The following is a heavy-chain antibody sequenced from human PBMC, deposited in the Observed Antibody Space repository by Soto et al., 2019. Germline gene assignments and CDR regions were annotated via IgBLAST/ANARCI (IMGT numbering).Heavy chain of an antibody. CDR3: ARDRVGACDSYGLAV. J-gene: IGHJ6*02. D-gene: IGHD1-26*01. CDR1: GFTFSNYG. Sequence: HPGVSRRLSCAPSGFTFSNYGIHWVRQAPGKGLERVAIIWHDGNNKYYADSVRGRFIISRDNSKNRLYLQMNSLRAEDTAVCYHARDRVGACDSYGLAVRGQGGPVNVS. CDR2: IWHDGNNK. V-gene: IGHV3-33*01.